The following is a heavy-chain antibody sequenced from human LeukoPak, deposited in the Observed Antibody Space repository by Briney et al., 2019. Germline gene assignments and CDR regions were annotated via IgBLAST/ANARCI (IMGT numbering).Heavy chain of an antibody. CDR2: INSDGSST. D-gene: IGHD5-24*01. CDR3: ARGNDGYNLFDY. Sequence: QPGGSLRLSCAASGFTFSSYWMHWVRQAPGKGLVWVSRINSDGSSTSYADSVKGRFTISRDNAKNTLYLQMNSLRAEDTAVYYCARGNDGYNLFDYWGQGTLVTVSS. J-gene: IGHJ4*02. V-gene: IGHV3-74*01. CDR1: GFTFSSYW.